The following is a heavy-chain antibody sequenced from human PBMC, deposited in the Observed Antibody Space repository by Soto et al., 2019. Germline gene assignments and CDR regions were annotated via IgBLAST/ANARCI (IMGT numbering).Heavy chain of an antibody. CDR3: ARGSDRFLDYYDSSGNGAFDI. J-gene: IGHJ3*02. CDR2: INAGNGNT. CDR1: GYTFTSYA. V-gene: IGHV1-3*01. Sequence: GASVKVSCKASGYTFTSYAMHWVRQAPGQRLEWMGWINAGNGNTKYSQKFQGRVTITRDTSASTAYMELSSLRSEDTAVYYCARGSDRFLDYYDSSGNGAFDIWGQGTMVTVSS. D-gene: IGHD3-22*01.